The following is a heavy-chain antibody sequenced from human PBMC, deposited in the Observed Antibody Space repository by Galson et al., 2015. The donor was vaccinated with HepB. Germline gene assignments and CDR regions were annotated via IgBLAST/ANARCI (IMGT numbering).Heavy chain of an antibody. J-gene: IGHJ6*02. CDR1: GVTFRSHW. Sequence: SLRLSCEASGVTFRSHWMHWVRQAPGKGLVWVSRINRVVRLPNYADSMKGRFTISRDNAKNTLYLQMSRLRAEDTAVYYCGRGIEVVPDTSGMDVWGPGTTFTVSS. V-gene: IGHV3-74*01. CDR3: GRGIEVVPDTSGMDV. D-gene: IGHD2-2*01. CDR2: INRVVRLP.